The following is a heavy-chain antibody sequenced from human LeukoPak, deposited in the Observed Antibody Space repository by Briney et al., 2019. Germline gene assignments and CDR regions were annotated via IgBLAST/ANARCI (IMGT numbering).Heavy chain of an antibody. D-gene: IGHD6-13*01. Sequence: SETLSLTCIVSGGSISSSDYYWDWIRQPPGKGLEWIGSIYYSGSTYYNPSLKSRVTISVDTSKNQFSLKLSSVTAADTAVYYCARERFRKGGKDSSSWYRSGDYWGQGTLVTVSS. CDR1: GGSISSSDYY. V-gene: IGHV4-39*07. CDR2: IYYSGST. CDR3: ARERFRKGGKDSSSWYRSGDY. J-gene: IGHJ4*02.